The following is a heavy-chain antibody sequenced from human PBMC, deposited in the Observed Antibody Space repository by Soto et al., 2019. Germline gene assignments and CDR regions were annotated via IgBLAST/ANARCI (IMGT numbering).Heavy chain of an antibody. D-gene: IGHD2-8*01. CDR1: GGTFSSYA. J-gene: IGHJ6*02. V-gene: IGHV1-69*13. Sequence: PSVKVSCKASGGTFSSYAISWVRQAPGQGLEWMGGIIPIFGTANYAQKFQGRVTITADESTSTAYMELSSLRSEDTAVYYCAKGYCTNGVCSPHYYYYYGMDVWGQGTTVTVSS. CDR3: AKGYCTNGVCSPHYYYYYGMDV. CDR2: IIPIFGTA.